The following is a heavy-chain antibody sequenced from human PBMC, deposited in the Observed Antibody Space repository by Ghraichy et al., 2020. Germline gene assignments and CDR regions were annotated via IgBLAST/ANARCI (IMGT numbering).Heavy chain of an antibody. J-gene: IGHJ4*02. D-gene: IGHD2-2*01. CDR3: ANRYCSSTTCYEFYVY. CDR1: GFTFSSYA. CDR2: ISGGGDST. Sequence: GGSLRLSCAASGFTFSSYAMSWVRQAPGKGLEWVSTISGGGDSTYYADSVKGRFTISRDNSKNTLYLQMNSLRAEDTAVYFCANRYCSSTTCYEFYVYWGQGTLVTVSS. V-gene: IGHV3-23*01.